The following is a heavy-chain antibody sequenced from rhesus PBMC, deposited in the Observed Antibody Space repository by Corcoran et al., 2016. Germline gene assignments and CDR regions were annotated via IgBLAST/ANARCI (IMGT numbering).Heavy chain of an antibody. Sequence: QLQLQESGPGLVKPSETLSLTCAVSGGSISSNYWSSSRQPPGQGLEWIGRISGSGGSTDYNPSLKSRVTISKDTSKNQFSLRLTSVTAADTAVYYCARQGYTDHLGGLDSWGQGVVVTVSS. CDR1: GGSISSNY. V-gene: IGHV4-173*01. D-gene: IGHD2-39*02. CDR3: ARQGYTDHLGGLDS. CDR2: ISGSGGST. J-gene: IGHJ6*01.